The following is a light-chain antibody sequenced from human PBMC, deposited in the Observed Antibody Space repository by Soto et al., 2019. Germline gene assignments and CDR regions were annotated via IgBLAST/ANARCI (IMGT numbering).Light chain of an antibody. V-gene: IGLV2-8*01. Sequence: QSVLTQPRSVSGSPGQSVTISCTGTSSDVGGYNYVSWYQQHPGKAPKLMIYEVSKRPSGVPDRFSGSKSGNTASLTVSGLQAEDEADYYCSSYAGSNNVVFGGGTKLIVL. J-gene: IGLJ2*01. CDR2: EVS. CDR1: SSDVGGYNY. CDR3: SSYAGSNNVV.